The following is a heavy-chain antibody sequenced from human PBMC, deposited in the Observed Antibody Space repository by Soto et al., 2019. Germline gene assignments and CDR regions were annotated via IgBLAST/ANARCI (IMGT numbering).Heavy chain of an antibody. CDR3: AGIFGVVTDPYGMDV. V-gene: IGHV4-4*02. CDR2: IYHSGST. J-gene: IGHJ6*02. Sequence: PSETLSLTCAVSGGSISSSNWWSWVRQPPGKGLEWIGEIYHSGSTNYNPSLKSRVTISVDKSKNQFSLKLSSVTAADTAVYYCAGIFGVVTDPYGMDVWGQGTTVTVYS. D-gene: IGHD3-3*01. CDR1: GGSISSSNW.